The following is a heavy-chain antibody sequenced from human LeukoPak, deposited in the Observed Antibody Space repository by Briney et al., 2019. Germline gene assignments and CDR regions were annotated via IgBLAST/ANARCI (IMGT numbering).Heavy chain of an antibody. CDR1: GYTFTSYG. Sequence: RASVKVSCKASGYTFTSYGISWVRQAPGQGLEWMGWISAYNGNTNYAQKLQGRVTMTTDTSTSTAYMELRSLRSDDTAVYYCARDYRITYSSSWYPHLDYWGQGTLVTVSS. V-gene: IGHV1-18*01. D-gene: IGHD6-13*01. CDR2: ISAYNGNT. J-gene: IGHJ4*02. CDR3: ARDYRITYSSSWYPHLDY.